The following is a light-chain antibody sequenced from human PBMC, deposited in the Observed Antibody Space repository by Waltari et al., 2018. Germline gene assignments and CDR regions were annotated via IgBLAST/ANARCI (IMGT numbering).Light chain of an antibody. CDR2: KVS. V-gene: IGKV2-30*01. CDR1: QSLVSSDGNTF. J-gene: IGKJ4*01. CDR3: MQGTQWPPSLT. Sequence: DVVLTQSPPSLPVTLGQPASISCKSSQSLVSSDGNTFLNWFLQRPGQSPRRLIYKVSNRDSGVPDRFSGSGSGTDFTLKISRVEAEDVGIYYCMQGTQWPPSLTFGGGTKAEIK.